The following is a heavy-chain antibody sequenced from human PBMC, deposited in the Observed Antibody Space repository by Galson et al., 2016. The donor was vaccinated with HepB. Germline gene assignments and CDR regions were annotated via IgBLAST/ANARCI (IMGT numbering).Heavy chain of an antibody. CDR2: ISPYNGDT. Sequence: VKVSCKASGYTFTSYSFTTYAINWVRQAPGQGLEWMGWISPYNGDTRYAQNLQGRVTMTTDTSTSTAYMELRNLRFDDTAVYYCARDPQYYFDYWGQGTLVTVSS. J-gene: IGHJ4*02. CDR3: ARDPQYYFDY. CDR1: GYTFTSYSFTTYA. V-gene: IGHV1-18*01.